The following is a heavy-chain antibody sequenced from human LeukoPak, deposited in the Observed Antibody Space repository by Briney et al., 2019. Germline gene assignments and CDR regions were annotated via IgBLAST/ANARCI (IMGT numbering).Heavy chain of an antibody. CDR3: ARVGRCSSTSCYYNDAFDI. D-gene: IGHD2-2*01. CDR1: GFTFSSYS. CDR2: ISSSSSYI. J-gene: IGHJ3*02. V-gene: IGHV3-21*01. Sequence: GGSLRLSCAASGFTFSSYSMNWVRQAPGKGLEWVSSISSSSSYIYYADSVKGRFTISRDNAKNSLYLQMNSLRAEDTAVYYCARVGRCSSTSCYYNDAFDIWGQGTMVTVSS.